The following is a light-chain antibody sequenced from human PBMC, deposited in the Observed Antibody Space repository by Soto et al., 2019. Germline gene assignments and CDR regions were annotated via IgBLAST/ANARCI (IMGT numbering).Light chain of an antibody. CDR2: DVS. CDR3: SSYAASSNYV. V-gene: IGLV2-8*01. J-gene: IGLJ1*01. CDR1: SSDVGGYNS. Sequence: QSVLTQPPSASGSPGQSVAISCTGTSSDVGGYNSVSWYQQHPGKAPKLMIYDVSKRPSGVPDRFSGSKSGNTASLTVSGLQAEDEADYYCSSYAASSNYVFGTGTKAHRP.